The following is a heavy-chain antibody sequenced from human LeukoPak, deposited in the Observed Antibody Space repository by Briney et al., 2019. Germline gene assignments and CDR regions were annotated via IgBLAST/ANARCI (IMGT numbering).Heavy chain of an antibody. V-gene: IGHV3-7*03. CDR2: IKQDGSEK. Sequence: GGSLRLSCAASGFTFSSYWMSWVRQAPGKGLEWVANIKQDGSEKYYVDSVRGRFTISRDNAKNSLYLQMNSLRAEDTAVYYCAKDLDYYGSGSYYSLFDYWGQGTLVTVSS. J-gene: IGHJ4*02. CDR3: AKDLDYYGSGSYYSLFDY. D-gene: IGHD3-10*01. CDR1: GFTFSSYW.